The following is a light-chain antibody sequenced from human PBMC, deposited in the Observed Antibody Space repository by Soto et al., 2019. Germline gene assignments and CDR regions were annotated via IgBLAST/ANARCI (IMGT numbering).Light chain of an antibody. Sequence: QSALTQSPSASGTPGQRVAISCSGSSSNIGSNYVYWYQQLPGTAPKLLMYKNNQRPSGVPDRFSGSKSGTSASLAISGLRSEDEAYYYCAAWDDSLSGFYVFGTGTKVTV. CDR2: KNN. CDR3: AAWDDSLSGFYV. V-gene: IGLV1-47*01. J-gene: IGLJ1*01. CDR1: SSNIGSNY.